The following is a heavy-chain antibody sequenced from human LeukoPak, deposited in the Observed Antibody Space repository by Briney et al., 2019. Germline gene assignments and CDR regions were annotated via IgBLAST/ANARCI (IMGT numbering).Heavy chain of an antibody. D-gene: IGHD2-21*02. CDR3: ARAVYCGGDCYSGAFDI. CDR2: NYYSGST. Sequence: SETLSLTCTVSGGSLSSYYWSWIRQPPGKGLEWIGYNYYSGSTNYNPSLKSRVTISVDTSKNQFSLKLSSVTAADTAVYYCARAVYCGGDCYSGAFDIWGQGTMVTVSS. V-gene: IGHV4-59*01. CDR1: GGSLSSYY. J-gene: IGHJ3*02.